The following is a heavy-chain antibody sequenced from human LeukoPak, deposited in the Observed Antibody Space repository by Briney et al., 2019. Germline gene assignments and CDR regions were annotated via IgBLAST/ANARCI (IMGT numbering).Heavy chain of an antibody. CDR3: AKDRDSSSWYLGSCFGDS. D-gene: IGHD6-13*01. Sequence: PGGSLRLSCAASGFTLSSFAMAWFRQAPGMGLEWVSNIIGSGTSTFYADSVRGRFTISRDKSKNTLYLQMSNLRADDTAVYYCAKDRDSSSWYLGSCFGDSWGQGALVTVSS. CDR1: GFTLSSFA. CDR2: IIGSGTST. V-gene: IGHV3-23*01. J-gene: IGHJ4*02.